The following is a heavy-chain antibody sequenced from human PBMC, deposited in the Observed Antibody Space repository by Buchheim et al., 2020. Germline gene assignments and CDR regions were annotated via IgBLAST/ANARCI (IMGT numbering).Heavy chain of an antibody. D-gene: IGHD2-15*01. J-gene: IGHJ4*02. Sequence: QVQLVESGGGVVQPGRSLRLSCAASGFTFSSYGMHWVRQAPGKGLEWVAFIRYVGSNKYYADSVKGRFTISRDNSKNTLYLQMNSLRAEDTAVYYCAKDAVVAAEYYFDYWGQGTL. CDR3: AKDAVVAAEYYFDY. V-gene: IGHV3-30*02. CDR1: GFTFSSYG. CDR2: IRYVGSNK.